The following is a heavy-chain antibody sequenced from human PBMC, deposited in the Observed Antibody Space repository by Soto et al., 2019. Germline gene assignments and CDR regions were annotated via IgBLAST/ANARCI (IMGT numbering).Heavy chain of an antibody. CDR2: IHSSGST. Sequence: SETLSLTCTVSGGSISSIGYYWSWIRQSPGKGLEWVGYIHSSGSTYYSPSLQSRIAISVDTSENQFSLKLSSVTAADTAIYYCARVEGDTSKRNFDYWGQGALVTVSS. CDR1: GGSISSIGYY. CDR3: ARVEGDTSKRNFDY. J-gene: IGHJ4*02. V-gene: IGHV4-31*03. D-gene: IGHD3-16*01.